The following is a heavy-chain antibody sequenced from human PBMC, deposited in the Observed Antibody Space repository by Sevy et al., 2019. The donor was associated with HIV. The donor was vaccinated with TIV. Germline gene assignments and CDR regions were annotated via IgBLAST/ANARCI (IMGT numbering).Heavy chain of an antibody. D-gene: IGHD1-1*01. CDR3: ASEVGGSVRPERLTSYYGVDV. Sequence: ASVKVSCKASGGPFNTYAITWIRQAPGQGLEWMGGIIPLFGTTNYAQKFQGRVTITADESRTTAYLEVSSLRSEDTAVYYCASEVGGSVRPERLTSYYGVDVWGQGTTVTVSS. V-gene: IGHV1-69*13. CDR2: IIPLFGTT. J-gene: IGHJ6*02. CDR1: GGPFNTYA.